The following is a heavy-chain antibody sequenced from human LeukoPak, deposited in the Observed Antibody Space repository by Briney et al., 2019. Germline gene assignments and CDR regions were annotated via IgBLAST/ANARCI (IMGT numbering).Heavy chain of an antibody. J-gene: IGHJ4*02. CDR3: ARDRKEWELLGNSFDY. D-gene: IGHD1-26*01. CDR1: GGTFSSYA. CDR2: IIPIFGTA. Sequence: GASVKVSCKASGGTFSSYAISWVRQAPGQGLEWMGGIIPIFGTANYAQKFQGRVTITADESTSTAYMELSSLRSEDTAVYYCARDRKEWELLGNSFDYWGQGTLVTVSS. V-gene: IGHV1-69*13.